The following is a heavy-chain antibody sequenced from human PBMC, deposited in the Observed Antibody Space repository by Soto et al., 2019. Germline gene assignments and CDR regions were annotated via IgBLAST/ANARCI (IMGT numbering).Heavy chain of an antibody. CDR2: VYWDDDK. D-gene: IGHD3-22*01. J-gene: IGHJ5*02. Sequence: QITLKESGPMLVKPTQALTLTCTCSGFSLTTSGVGVGWIRQPPGKALEWLALVYWDDDKRYSPSLTNRLTLSRDTSKNQVVLTLTNVDPTDTGTYFCAHMGGVGYPESWGQGIMVTVSS. V-gene: IGHV2-5*02. CDR1: GFSLTTSGVG. CDR3: AHMGGVGYPES.